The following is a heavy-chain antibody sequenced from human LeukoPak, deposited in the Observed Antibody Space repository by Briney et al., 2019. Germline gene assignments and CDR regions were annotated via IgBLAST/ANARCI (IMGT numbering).Heavy chain of an antibody. Sequence: PGGSLRLSCAASRFTFSNYWMHWVRHAPGKGLVWVSRIDSDGSRTSYADSVKGRFTISRDNAKNTLYLQMNSLRAEDTAVYYCARDEDWSGYYGAFDIWGQGTMVTVSS. J-gene: IGHJ3*02. CDR2: IDSDGSRT. D-gene: IGHD3-3*01. CDR3: ARDEDWSGYYGAFDI. CDR1: RFTFSNYW. V-gene: IGHV3-74*01.